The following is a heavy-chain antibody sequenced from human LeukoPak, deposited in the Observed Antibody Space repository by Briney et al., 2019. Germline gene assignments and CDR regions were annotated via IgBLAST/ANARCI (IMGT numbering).Heavy chain of an antibody. V-gene: IGHV3-48*02. J-gene: IGHJ3*02. Sequence: GGSLRLSCAASGFTFSSYSMGWVRQAPGRGLEWVSFVSNTGGAKYYADFAKGRFTISRDNAHNSLYLQMNSLRDEDSAVYNCASSRDVVVVAAAFDIWGQGTMVTVSS. D-gene: IGHD2-15*01. CDR2: VSNTGGAK. CDR3: ASSRDVVVVAAAFDI. CDR1: GFTFSSYS.